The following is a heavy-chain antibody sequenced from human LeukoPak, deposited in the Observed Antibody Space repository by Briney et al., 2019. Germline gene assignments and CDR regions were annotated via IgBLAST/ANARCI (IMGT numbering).Heavy chain of an antibody. V-gene: IGHV4-4*02. CDR2: IYHSGST. J-gene: IGHJ6*03. D-gene: IGHD1-14*01. CDR1: GGSISSSNW. Sequence: PSETLSLTCAVSGGSISSSNWWSWVRQPPGKGLEWIGEIYHSGSTNYNPSLKSRVTISVDKSNNQFSLKLSSVTAADTAVYYCARDRGWNQLGGFYYMDVWGKGTTVTVSS. CDR3: ARDRGWNQLGGFYYMDV.